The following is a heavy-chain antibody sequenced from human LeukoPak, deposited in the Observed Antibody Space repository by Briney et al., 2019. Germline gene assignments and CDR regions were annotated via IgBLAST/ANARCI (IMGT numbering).Heavy chain of an antibody. Sequence: PGGSLRLSCAASRFTLSNYAMTWVRQAPGKGLEWVSSINAAGYTWYADSVKGCFTISRDKSKNTLSLQMNSLRAEDTAVYYCARDPNGDYVGAFDFWGQGTMVTVSS. CDR2: INAAGYT. J-gene: IGHJ3*01. CDR1: RFTLSNYA. V-gene: IGHV3-23*01. CDR3: ARDPNGDYVGAFDF. D-gene: IGHD4-17*01.